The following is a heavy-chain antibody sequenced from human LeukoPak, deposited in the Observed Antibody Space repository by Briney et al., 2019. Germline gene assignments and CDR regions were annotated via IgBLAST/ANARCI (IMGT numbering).Heavy chain of an antibody. CDR1: GFTFSSYE. CDR2: ISSSGSTI. D-gene: IGHD3-10*01. CDR3: ARRRGQEGFNYYYYMDV. Sequence: PGGSLRLSCAASGFTFSSYEMNWVRQAPGKGLEWVSYISSSGSTIYYADSVKGRFTISRDNAKNSLYLQMNSLRAEDTAVYYCARRRGQEGFNYYYYMDVWGKGTTVTVSS. V-gene: IGHV3-48*03. J-gene: IGHJ6*03.